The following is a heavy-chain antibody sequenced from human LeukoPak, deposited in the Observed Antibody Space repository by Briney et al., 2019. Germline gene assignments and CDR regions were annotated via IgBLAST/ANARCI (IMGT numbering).Heavy chain of an antibody. J-gene: IGHJ4*02. CDR1: GFTFSSYW. V-gene: IGHV3-7*01. CDR2: INQDGSEK. CDR3: ARVRGTYSLDY. Sequence: GGSLRLSCAASGFTFSSYWMTWVRQAPGEGLEWVGNINQDGSEKYYVDSVKGRFTISRDNAKNSLYLQMNSLRAGDTAVYYCARVRGTYSLDYWGQGTLVTVSS. D-gene: IGHD1-26*01.